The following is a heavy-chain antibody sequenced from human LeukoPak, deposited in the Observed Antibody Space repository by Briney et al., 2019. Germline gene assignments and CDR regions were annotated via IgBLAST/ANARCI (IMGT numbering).Heavy chain of an antibody. Sequence: KPSETLSLTCTVSGGSISSYCWSWIRQPPGKGLEWIGFIHYSGGTNYNPSLNGRVTMSLDKSRNQLSLKLTSVTAADTAIYYCSRESGAFCPFGYWGQGTLVIVPP. D-gene: IGHD1-26*01. CDR3: SRESGAFCPFGY. V-gene: IGHV4-59*12. CDR2: IHYSGGT. CDR1: GGSISSYC. J-gene: IGHJ4*02.